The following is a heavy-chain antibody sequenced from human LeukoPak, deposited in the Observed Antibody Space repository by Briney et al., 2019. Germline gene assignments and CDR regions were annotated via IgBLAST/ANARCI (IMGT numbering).Heavy chain of an antibody. CDR2: INPSGGRT. CDR1: GYTFTNYY. CDR3: ARGLGSGSYYGS. V-gene: IGHV1-46*01. D-gene: IGHD3-10*01. Sequence: ASVKVSCKASGYTFTNYYMHWVRQAPGQGLEWMGIINPSGGRTTYAQKLQDRVTLTRDTSTSTVYMELSSLRSDDTAMYYCARGLGSGSYYGSWGQGTLVTVSS. J-gene: IGHJ5*02.